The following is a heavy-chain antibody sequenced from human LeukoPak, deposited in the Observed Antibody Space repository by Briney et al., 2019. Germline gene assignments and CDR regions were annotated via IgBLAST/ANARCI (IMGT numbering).Heavy chain of an antibody. J-gene: IGHJ3*02. CDR2: ISSSGSTI. V-gene: IGHV3-11*04. Sequence: GGSLRLSCAASGFTFSDYYMSWIGQAQGKGLEWVSYISSSGSTIYYADSVKGRFTISRDNAKNSLYLQMNSLRAEDTAVYYCARMTTVTSDAFDIWGQGTMVTVSS. D-gene: IGHD4-17*01. CDR3: ARMTTVTSDAFDI. CDR1: GFTFSDYY.